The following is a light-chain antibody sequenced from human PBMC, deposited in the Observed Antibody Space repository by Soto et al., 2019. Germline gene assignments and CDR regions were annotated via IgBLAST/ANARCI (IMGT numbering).Light chain of an antibody. V-gene: IGLV6-57*04. Sequence: NFMLTQPHSVSESQGKTVTISCTRSSGSIASNYVQWYQQRPGSVPTTVIYEGNQRPSGVPDRFSGSTDGSSNSASLTISGLQTEDEADYYCQSYESSTVVFGGGTKVTVL. J-gene: IGLJ2*01. CDR2: EGN. CDR3: QSYESSTVV. CDR1: SGSIASNY.